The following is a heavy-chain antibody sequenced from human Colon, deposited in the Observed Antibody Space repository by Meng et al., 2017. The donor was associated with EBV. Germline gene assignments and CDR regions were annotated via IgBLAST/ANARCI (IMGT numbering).Heavy chain of an antibody. D-gene: IGHD6-19*01. CDR2: INHRGNT. Sequence: HAQLQEAGAGLLQPPESLSLTCSCYVGSLSGYYWSWIRQPPGKRLEWIREINHRGNTNYNPSLKSRVTISIDTSKNQFSLKLSSVTVADTAVYFCARGEPVPGHFLKSWGQGTLVTVSS. V-gene: IGHV4-34*01. CDR3: ARGEPVPGHFLKS. J-gene: IGHJ5*02. CDR1: VGSLSGYY.